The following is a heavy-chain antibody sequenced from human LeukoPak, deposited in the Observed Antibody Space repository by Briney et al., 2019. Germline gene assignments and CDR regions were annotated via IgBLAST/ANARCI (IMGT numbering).Heavy chain of an antibody. J-gene: IGHJ6*02. CDR1: GFTFRNFG. D-gene: IGHD6-19*01. Sequence: GGSLRLSCVASGFTFRNFGMYWVRQAPGKGLEWVAVISSDGNNKYYGDSVKGRFTISRDNSQDTLYVQMTSPRAEDTAVYYCAKDPVAVAGNNYYRMDVWGQGTTVTVSS. V-gene: IGHV3-30*18. CDR2: ISSDGNNK. CDR3: AKDPVAVAGNNYYRMDV.